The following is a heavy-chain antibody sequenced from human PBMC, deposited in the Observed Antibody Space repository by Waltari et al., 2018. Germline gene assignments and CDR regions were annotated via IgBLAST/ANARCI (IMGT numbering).Heavy chain of an antibody. CDR2: SRNKAQGYIT. Sequence: EVQLVQSGGGLVQPGGPLRLSCATSGSTFTDHYIDWVRQAPGKGLEWVGRSRNKAQGYITEYAASVKGRFIISRDDSKNSLYLQMDSLKTEDTAMYYCSSRHSGSSDYWGQGTLVTVSS. CDR3: SSRHSGSSDY. J-gene: IGHJ4*02. V-gene: IGHV3-72*01. CDR1: GSTFTDHY. D-gene: IGHD1-26*01.